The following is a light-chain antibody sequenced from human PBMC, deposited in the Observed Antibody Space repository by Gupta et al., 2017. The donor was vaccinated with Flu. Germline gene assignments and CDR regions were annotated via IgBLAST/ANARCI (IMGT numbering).Light chain of an antibody. CDR1: QSVSSN. J-gene: IGKJ2*01. Sequence: PATLSVSPGERATLSCRASQSVSSNLAWYQQKPGQAPRALIYGASTRATGIPARFSGSGSGTEFTLTISSLQSEDFAVYYCQQDNNWPYTFGQGTKLEIK. V-gene: IGKV3-15*01. CDR3: QQDNNWPYT. CDR2: GAS.